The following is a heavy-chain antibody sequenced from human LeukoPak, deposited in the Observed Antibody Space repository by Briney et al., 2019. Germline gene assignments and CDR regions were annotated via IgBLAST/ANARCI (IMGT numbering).Heavy chain of an antibody. J-gene: IGHJ4*02. V-gene: IGHV4-4*09. Sequence: SETLSLTRTVSGGSISSYYWSWIRQPPGKGLEWIGYIYTSGSTSCNPSLKSRVTISVDTSKNQFSLKLTSETAADTAVYYCATSPKVTYFDSWGQGTLVTVSS. CDR1: GGSISSYY. CDR3: ATSPKVTYFDS. CDR2: IYTSGST.